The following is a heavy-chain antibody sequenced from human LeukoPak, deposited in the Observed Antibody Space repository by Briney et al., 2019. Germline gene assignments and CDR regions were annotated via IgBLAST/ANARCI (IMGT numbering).Heavy chain of an antibody. CDR3: ARVLGYCSSTSCYTGIEAFDI. D-gene: IGHD2-2*02. CDR1: GYTFTSYY. J-gene: IGHJ3*02. CDR2: INPSGGST. V-gene: IGHV1-46*01. Sequence: ASVKVSCKASGYTFTSYYMHWVRQAPGQGLEWMGIINPSGGSTSYAQKFRGRVTMTRDTSTSTVYMELSSLRSEDTAVYYCARVLGYCSSTSCYTGIEAFDIWGQGTMVTVSS.